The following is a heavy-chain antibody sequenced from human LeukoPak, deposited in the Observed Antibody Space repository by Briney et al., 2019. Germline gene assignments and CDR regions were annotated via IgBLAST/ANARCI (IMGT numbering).Heavy chain of an antibody. CDR3: ARPQPLDCGGACYHRIEEYYFDY. CDR1: GGTFSSYA. Sequence: SVKVSCKASGGTFSSYAISWVRQAPGQGLEWMGGIIPIFGTANYAQKFQGRVTITTDESTSTAYMELSSLRSEDTAVYYCARPQPLDCGGACYHRIEEYYFDYWGQGTLVTVSS. D-gene: IGHD2-21*02. J-gene: IGHJ4*02. CDR2: IIPIFGTA. V-gene: IGHV1-69*05.